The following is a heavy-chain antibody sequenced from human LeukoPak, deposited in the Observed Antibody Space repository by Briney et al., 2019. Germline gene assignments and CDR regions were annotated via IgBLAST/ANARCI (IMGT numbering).Heavy chain of an antibody. Sequence: SEALSLTYTVSGGSISSTSHYWGWIRQPPGKGLEWIGSLYYSGSAYYTPSLKSRVTISVDTSTKQFSLKLSSVTAADTAVYYCAREYSRSWTYYFDYWGQGTLVTVSS. CDR1: GGSISSTSHY. J-gene: IGHJ4*02. V-gene: IGHV4-39*07. CDR2: LYYSGSA. CDR3: AREYSRSWTYYFDY. D-gene: IGHD1-26*01.